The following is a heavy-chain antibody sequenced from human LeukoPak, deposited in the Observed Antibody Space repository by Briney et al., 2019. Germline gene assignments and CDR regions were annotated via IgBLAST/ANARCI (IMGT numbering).Heavy chain of an antibody. D-gene: IGHD3-10*01. Sequence: GRSLRLSCAASGFTFDDYAMHWVRQAPGKGLEWVSGISWNSGSIGYADSVKGRFTISRDNAKNSLYLQMNSLRAEDTALYYCGKDRLGFGESLDYWGQGTLVTVSS. J-gene: IGHJ4*02. CDR1: GFTFDDYA. V-gene: IGHV3-9*01. CDR3: GKDRLGFGESLDY. CDR2: ISWNSGSI.